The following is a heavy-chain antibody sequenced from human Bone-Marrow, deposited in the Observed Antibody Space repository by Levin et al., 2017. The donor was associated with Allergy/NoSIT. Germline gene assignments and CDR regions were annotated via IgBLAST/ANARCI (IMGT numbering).Heavy chain of an antibody. V-gene: IGHV4-34*01. Sequence: PSETLSLTCAVYGGSFSGYYWSWIRQPPGKGLEWIGEINHSGSTNYNPSLKSRITISVDTSKNQFSLKLSSVTAADTAVYYCARSRPHQDIGVLAAAMDLDYWGQGTLVTVSS. CDR3: ARSRPHQDIGVLAAAMDLDY. J-gene: IGHJ4*02. CDR1: GGSFSGYY. CDR2: INHSGST. D-gene: IGHD2-2*01.